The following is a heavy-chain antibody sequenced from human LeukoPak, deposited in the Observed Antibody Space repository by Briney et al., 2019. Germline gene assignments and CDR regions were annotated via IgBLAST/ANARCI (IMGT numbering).Heavy chain of an antibody. V-gene: IGHV3-23*01. CDR3: ARDRLRFGGNWFDP. Sequence: GGSLRLSCAASGFTFSSNDMSWVRQAPGKGLEWVSGISGSGGSTYYADSAKGRFTISRDNAKNSLYLQMNSLRAEDTAVYYCARDRLRFGGNWFDPWGQGTLVTVSS. CDR2: ISGSGGST. J-gene: IGHJ5*02. CDR1: GFTFSSND. D-gene: IGHD3-16*01.